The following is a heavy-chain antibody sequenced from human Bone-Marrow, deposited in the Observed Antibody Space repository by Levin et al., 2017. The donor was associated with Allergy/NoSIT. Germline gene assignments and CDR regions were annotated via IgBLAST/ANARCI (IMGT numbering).Heavy chain of an antibody. J-gene: IGHJ4*02. V-gene: IGHV4-59*01. CDR2: INYSGST. D-gene: IGHD6-13*01. CDR3: ARDGDSSSWRRSPDY. Sequence: SETLSLTCTVSGGSISPDYWSWIRQPPGKGLEWIGFINYSGSTNYNPSLKSRVTISVDTSKNQFSLKVDSVTAADTAVYYCARDGDSSSWRRSPDYWGQGTLVSVSS. CDR1: GGSISPDY.